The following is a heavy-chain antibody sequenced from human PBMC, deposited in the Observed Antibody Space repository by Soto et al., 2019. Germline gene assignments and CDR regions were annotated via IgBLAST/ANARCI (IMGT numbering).Heavy chain of an antibody. CDR3: ARDAGDGYTPDVFDI. CDR1: GFTFSSYS. Sequence: GGSLRLSCAASGFTFSSYSMNWVRQAPGKGLEWVSYISSSSSTIYYADSVKGRFTISRDNAKNSLYLQMNSLRAEDTAVYYCARDAGDGYTPDVFDIWGQGTMDTVSS. V-gene: IGHV3-48*01. J-gene: IGHJ3*02. D-gene: IGHD6-25*01. CDR2: ISSSSSTI.